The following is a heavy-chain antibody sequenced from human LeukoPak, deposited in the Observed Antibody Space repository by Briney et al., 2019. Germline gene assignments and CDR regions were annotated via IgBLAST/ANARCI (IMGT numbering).Heavy chain of an antibody. J-gene: IGHJ4*02. CDR3: ASSYDSSGYPLSL. V-gene: IGHV1-69*13. CDR2: IIPIFGTA. Sequence: ASVKASCKASGGTFSSYAISWVRQAPGQGLEWMGGIIPIFGTANYARKFQGRATITADESTSTAYMELSSLRSEDTAVYYCASSYDSSGYPLSLWGQGTLVTVSS. D-gene: IGHD3-22*01. CDR1: GGTFSSYA.